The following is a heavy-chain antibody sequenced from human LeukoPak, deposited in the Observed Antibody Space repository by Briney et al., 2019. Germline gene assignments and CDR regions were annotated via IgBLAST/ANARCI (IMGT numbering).Heavy chain of an antibody. CDR3: ARDSSSSWTYFDY. J-gene: IGHJ4*02. CDR2: ISVYNGNT. V-gene: IGHV1-18*01. D-gene: IGHD6-13*01. CDR1: VYTFTSYG. Sequence: SVKVSCKASVYTFTSYGISWVRQAPAQGLEGMGWISVYNGNTNYAQKLQGRVTMTTDKSTSTAYMELRSLRADDTAVYYCARDSSSSWTYFDYWGQGTLVTVSS.